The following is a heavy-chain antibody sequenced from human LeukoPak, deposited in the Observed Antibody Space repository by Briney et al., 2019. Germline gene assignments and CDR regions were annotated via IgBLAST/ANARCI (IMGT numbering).Heavy chain of an antibody. Sequence: GGSLRLSCAASGFTFSSYAMSWVRQAPGKGLEWVSAISGSGGSTYYADSVKGRFTISRDNSKNTLYLQMNSLRAEDTAVYYCAKALIEGGHYDSSGYYYPFDYWGQGTLVTVSS. CDR1: GFTFSSYA. V-gene: IGHV3-23*01. D-gene: IGHD3-22*01. CDR2: ISGSGGST. J-gene: IGHJ4*02. CDR3: AKALIEGGHYDSSGYYYPFDY.